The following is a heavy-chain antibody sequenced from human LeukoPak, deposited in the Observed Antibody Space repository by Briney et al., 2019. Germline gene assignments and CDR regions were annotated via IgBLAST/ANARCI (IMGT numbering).Heavy chain of an antibody. V-gene: IGHV4-38-2*01. Sequence: PSETLSLTCAVSGNSISSGYYWGWIRQPPGKGLEWIGTIYHSGSTSYNPSLKSRVTISVDTSENQFSLRLSSVTAADTAVYYCARESDSGGFSNYWGQGILVTGSS. CDR1: GNSISSGYY. CDR2: IYHSGST. D-gene: IGHD3-22*01. CDR3: ARESDSGGFSNY. J-gene: IGHJ4*02.